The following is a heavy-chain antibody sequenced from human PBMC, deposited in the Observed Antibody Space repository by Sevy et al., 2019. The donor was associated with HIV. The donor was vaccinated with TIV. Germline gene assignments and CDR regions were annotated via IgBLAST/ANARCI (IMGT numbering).Heavy chain of an antibody. CDR1: GGSISSGDYY. CDR2: IYYSGST. Sequence: SETLSLTCTVSGGSISSGDYYWSWIRQPPGKGLEWIGYIYYSGSTYYNPSLKSRVTISVDTSKNQFSLQLSSVTAADTAVYYCARGLRGYDGAHYFDYWGQGTLVTVSS. D-gene: IGHD3-3*01. V-gene: IGHV4-30-4*01. CDR3: ARGLRGYDGAHYFDY. J-gene: IGHJ4*02.